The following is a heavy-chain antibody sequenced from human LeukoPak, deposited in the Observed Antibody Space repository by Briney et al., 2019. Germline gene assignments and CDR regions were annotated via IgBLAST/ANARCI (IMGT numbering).Heavy chain of an antibody. J-gene: IGHJ4*02. Sequence: PGGSLRLSCSASGFIFSIYAMNWVRQAPGKGLEWVSTIRDSGSSTYYADSVKGRFTISRDNSKNTLYLQMNSLRAEDTAVYYCAKVGGDSGWYFDYWGQGTLVTVSS. CDR2: IRDSGSST. D-gene: IGHD6-19*01. V-gene: IGHV3-23*01. CDR1: GFIFSIYA. CDR3: AKVGGDSGWYFDY.